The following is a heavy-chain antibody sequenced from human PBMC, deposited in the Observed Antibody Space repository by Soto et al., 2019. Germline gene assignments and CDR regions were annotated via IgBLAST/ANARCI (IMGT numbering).Heavy chain of an antibody. CDR3: ARARVEFWSGTYYYYGMDV. V-gene: IGHV3-13*05. J-gene: IGHJ6*02. CDR2: IGTAGDP. CDR1: GFTFSSYD. Sequence: EVQLVESGGGLVQPGGSLRLSCAASGFTFSSYDMHWVRQATGKGLEWLSAIGTAGDPYYPGSVQGRFSISRENAKNSLYLQMNSLRVGDTAVYYCARARVEFWSGTYYYYGMDVWGQGTTVTVSS. D-gene: IGHD3-3*01.